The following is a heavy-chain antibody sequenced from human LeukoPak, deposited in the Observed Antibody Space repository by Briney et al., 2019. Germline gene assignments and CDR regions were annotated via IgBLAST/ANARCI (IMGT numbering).Heavy chain of an antibody. D-gene: IGHD6-13*01. Sequence: PGRSLRLSCAASGFTFDDYAMHRVRQAPGKGLEWVSGISRNSGVIGYADSVKGRFTISRDNSKNTLYLQMNSLRAEDTAVFYCAKGSAAGYYFDYWGRGTLVTLSS. CDR3: AKGSAAGYYFDY. CDR1: GFTFDDYA. V-gene: IGHV3-9*01. J-gene: IGHJ4*02. CDR2: ISRNSGVI.